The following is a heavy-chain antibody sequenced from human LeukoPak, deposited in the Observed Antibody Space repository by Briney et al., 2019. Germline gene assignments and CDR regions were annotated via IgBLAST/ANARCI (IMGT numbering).Heavy chain of an antibody. V-gene: IGHV3-30*02. J-gene: IGHJ6*03. D-gene: IGHD3-3*01. CDR3: AKVESEYYDFWSGYSTPVGYYYYYMDV. Sequence: GGSLRLSCAASGFTFSSYGMRWVRQAPGKGLEWVAFIRYDGSNKYYADSVKGRFTISRDNSKNTLYLQMNSLRAEDTAVYYCAKVESEYYDFWSGYSTPVGYYYYYMDVWGKGTTVTVSS. CDR1: GFTFSSYG. CDR2: IRYDGSNK.